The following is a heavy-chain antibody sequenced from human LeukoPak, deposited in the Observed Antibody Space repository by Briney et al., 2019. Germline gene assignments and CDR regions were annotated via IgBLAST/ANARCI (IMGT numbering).Heavy chain of an antibody. J-gene: IGHJ4*02. Sequence: PGGSLRLSCAASGFTFSSYSMNWVRQAPGKGLEWVSYITSSSSTIHYIDSVKGRFTTSRDNAKNSVYLQMNSLRAEDTAVYYCARVGLGVYGGDYWGQGALVTVSS. V-gene: IGHV3-48*01. CDR1: GFTFSSYS. D-gene: IGHD3-16*01. CDR3: ARVGLGVYGGDY. CDR2: ITSSSSTI.